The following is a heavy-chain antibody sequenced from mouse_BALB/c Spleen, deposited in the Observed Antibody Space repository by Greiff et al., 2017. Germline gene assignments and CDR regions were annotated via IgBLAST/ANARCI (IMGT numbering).Heavy chain of an antibody. CDR1: GYTFTSYV. D-gene: IGHD1-2*01. CDR2: INPYNDGT. CDR3: ARVLRLGYFDY. Sequence: VQLKQSGPELVKPGASVKMSCKASGYTFTSYVMHWVKQKPGQGLEWIGYINPYNDGTKYNEKFKGKATLTSDKSSSTAYMELSSLTSEDSAVYYCARVLRLGYFDYWGQGTTLTVSS. V-gene: IGHV1-14*01. J-gene: IGHJ2*01.